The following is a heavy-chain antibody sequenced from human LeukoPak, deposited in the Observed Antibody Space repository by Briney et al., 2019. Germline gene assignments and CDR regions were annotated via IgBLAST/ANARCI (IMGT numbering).Heavy chain of an antibody. J-gene: IGHJ5*02. CDR1: GESFSGYY. V-gene: IGHV4-34*01. Sequence: SETLSLTCAVYGESFSGYYWSWIRQPAGKGLEWIGEINHSGSTNYNPSLKSRVTISVDTSKNQFSLKLNSVTAADTAVYYCARGLRLWFSGNWLHPWSQTSLLTVSS. D-gene: IGHD3-10*01. CDR3: ARGLRLWFSGNWLHP. CDR2: INHSGST.